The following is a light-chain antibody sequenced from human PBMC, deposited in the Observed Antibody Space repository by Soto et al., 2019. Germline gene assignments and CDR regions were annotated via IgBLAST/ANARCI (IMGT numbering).Light chain of an antibody. J-gene: IGLJ2*01. CDR1: SSNIGGNT. V-gene: IGLV1-44*01. CDR2: SNS. Sequence: QSVLTQPPSASGTPGQRVTISCSGGSSNIGGNTVNWYQQLPGAAPKLIIFSNSQRPSGVPDRFSGSKSGTSASLAIGGLQSEDEAEYYCSTWDDSLNGPLFGGGNKLTVL. CDR3: STWDDSLNGPL.